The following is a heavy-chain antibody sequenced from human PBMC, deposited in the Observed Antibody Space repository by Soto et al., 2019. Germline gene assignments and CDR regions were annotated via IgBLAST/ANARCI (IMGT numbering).Heavy chain of an antibody. D-gene: IGHD5-18*01. CDR2: IIPMFGTA. V-gene: IGHV1-69*12. CDR3: ASGIQLWLRRINNGYSG. CDR1: GGTFSTHA. J-gene: IGHJ4*02. Sequence: QVQLVQSGAEVKKPESSVKVSCKAPGGTFSTHAISRLRQAPGQGLEWMGGIIPMFGTANYAQRFQDRVTITADESTNTVYMELSSLRSEDTAVYFCASGIQLWLRRINNGYSGWGQGTLVTVSS.